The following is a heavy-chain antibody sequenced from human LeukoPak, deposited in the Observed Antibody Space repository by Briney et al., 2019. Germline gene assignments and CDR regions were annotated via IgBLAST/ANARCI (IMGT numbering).Heavy chain of an antibody. D-gene: IGHD2-2*02. CDR1: GFTFSSYG. CDR2: IWYDGSNK. J-gene: IGHJ6*02. Sequence: GGSLRLSCAASGFTFSSYGMHWVRQAPGKGLEWVAVIWYDGSNKYYADSVKGRFTIPRDNSKNTLYLQMNSLRAEDTAVYYCAREPYIPRSYGMDVWGQGTTVTVSS. CDR3: AREPYIPRSYGMDV. V-gene: IGHV3-33*08.